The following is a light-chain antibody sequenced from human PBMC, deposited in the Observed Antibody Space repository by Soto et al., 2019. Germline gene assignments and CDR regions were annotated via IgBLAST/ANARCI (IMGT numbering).Light chain of an antibody. J-gene: IGLJ3*02. V-gene: IGLV2-8*01. CDR3: SSFASSNTWV. Sequence: QSALTQPPSASGSPGQSVTISCTGTSSDVGAYNYVSWYQQHAGKAPKRVIYEVTKRPSGVPDRFSGSKSANPASLTVSGIQAEDEADYYCSSFASSNTWVFGGGTKLTVL. CDR1: SSDVGAYNY. CDR2: EVT.